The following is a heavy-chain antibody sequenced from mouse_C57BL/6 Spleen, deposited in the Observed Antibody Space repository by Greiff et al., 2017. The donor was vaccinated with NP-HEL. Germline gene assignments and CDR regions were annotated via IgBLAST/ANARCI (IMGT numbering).Heavy chain of an antibody. CDR1: GYTFTSYW. CDR2: INPSSGYT. Sequence: QVQLKQSGAELAKPGASVKLSCKASGYTFTSYWMHWVKQRPGQGLEWIGYINPSSGYTKYNQKFKDKATLTDDKSSSTAYMQLSSLTYEDSAVKYYARKYYGSSPYAMDYWGQGTSVTVSS. D-gene: IGHD1-1*01. CDR3: ARKYYGSSPYAMDY. J-gene: IGHJ4*01. V-gene: IGHV1-7*01.